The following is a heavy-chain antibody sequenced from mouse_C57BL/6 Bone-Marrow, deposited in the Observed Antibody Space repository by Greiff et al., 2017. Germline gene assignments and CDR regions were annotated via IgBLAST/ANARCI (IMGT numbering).Heavy chain of an antibody. CDR3: ARWLLYYAMDY. D-gene: IGHD2-3*01. J-gene: IGHJ4*01. Sequence: VQLQQSGAELARPGASVKLSCKASGYTFTSYGISWVKQRTGQGLEWIGEIYPRSGNTYYNEKFKGKATLTADKSSSTAYIELRSLTSEDSAVYFCARWLLYYAMDYWGQGTSVTVSS. CDR1: GYTFTSYG. CDR2: IYPRSGNT. V-gene: IGHV1-81*01.